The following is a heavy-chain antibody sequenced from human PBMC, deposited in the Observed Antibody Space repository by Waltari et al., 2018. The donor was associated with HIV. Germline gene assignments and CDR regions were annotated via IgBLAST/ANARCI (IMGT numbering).Heavy chain of an antibody. CDR1: GFTFSSYD. D-gene: IGHD1-26*01. CDR3: ARGSGSYYRWWFDP. J-gene: IGHJ5*02. V-gene: IGHV3-13*01. CDR2: IGTAGDT. Sequence: EVQLVESGGGLVQPGGSLRLSCAASGFTFSSYDMHWVRQALGKGRGAVPAIGTAGDTYYAGSVKGRFTISRENAKNSLYLQMNSLRAEDTAVYYCARGSGSYYRWWFDPWGQGTLVTVSS.